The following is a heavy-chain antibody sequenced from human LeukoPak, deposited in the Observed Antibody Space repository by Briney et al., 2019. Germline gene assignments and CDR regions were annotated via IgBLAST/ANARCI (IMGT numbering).Heavy chain of an antibody. V-gene: IGHV4-31*03. CDR3: ATYQWPPFFDC. CDR2: IYYSGST. CDR1: GGSISSGGYY. Sequence: SETLSLTCTVSGGSISSGGYYWSWIRQHPGKGLEWIGYIYYSGSTYYNPSLKSRVTISVDTSKNQFSLKLSSVTAADTAVYYCATYQWPPFFDCWGQGTLVTVSS. D-gene: IGHD6-19*01. J-gene: IGHJ4*02.